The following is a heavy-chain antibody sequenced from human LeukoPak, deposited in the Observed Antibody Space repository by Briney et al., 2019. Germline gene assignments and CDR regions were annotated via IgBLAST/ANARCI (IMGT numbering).Heavy chain of an antibody. CDR1: AGSISSSSHH. D-gene: IGHD5-12*01. Sequence: SETLSLTCAVSAGSISSSSHHWGWIRQSPGKGLEWIGSVYYGRTTYYNPSLNSRVTISVVTSRNQFSLQLNSVTAADAAVYYCVRHDGRGGATMGALDSWGQGSLVTVSS. J-gene: IGHJ4*02. V-gene: IGHV4-39*01. CDR2: VYYGRTT. CDR3: VRHDGRGGATMGALDS.